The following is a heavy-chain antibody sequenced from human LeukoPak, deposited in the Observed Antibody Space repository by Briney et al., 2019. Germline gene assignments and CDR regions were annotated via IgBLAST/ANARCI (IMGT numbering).Heavy chain of an antibody. Sequence: PGGSLRLSCAASGFTFSSYAMSWVRQAPGKGLDWVSAISGSGGNTYYADSVKGRFTISRDNSKNTLCLQMNSLRAEDTAVYYCAKDQYGGNPQYYFDYWGQGTLVTVSS. CDR3: AKDQYGGNPQYYFDY. CDR2: ISGSGGNT. D-gene: IGHD4-23*01. J-gene: IGHJ4*02. V-gene: IGHV3-23*01. CDR1: GFTFSSYA.